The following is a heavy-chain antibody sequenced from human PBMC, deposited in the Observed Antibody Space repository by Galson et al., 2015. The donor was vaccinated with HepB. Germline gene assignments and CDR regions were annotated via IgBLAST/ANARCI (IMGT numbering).Heavy chain of an antibody. J-gene: IGHJ4*02. V-gene: IGHV3-7*03. CDR1: GFTFSSYW. Sequence: SLRLSCAASGFTFSSYWMSWVRQAPGKGLEWVATIKQYGSDKYYVDSVKGRFTISRDNAKNSLYLQMNSLRAEDTAVYYCARVLSSSGYIYAGVFDYWGQGTLVTVSS. CDR2: IKQYGSDK. CDR3: ARVLSSSGYIYAGVFDY. D-gene: IGHD3-22*01.